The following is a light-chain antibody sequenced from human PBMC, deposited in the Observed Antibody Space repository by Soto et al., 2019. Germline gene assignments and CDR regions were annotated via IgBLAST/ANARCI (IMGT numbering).Light chain of an antibody. CDR1: QDISRF. CDR2: ETS. CDR3: LQHKTYPFS. J-gene: IGKJ2*01. V-gene: IGKV1-17*03. Sequence: DVQMAQSPSAMSASVGDRVTIACRASQDISRFVAWFQHKPGRAPERLIYETSNLQPGVPSRFSGSGSGTEFTLAIIGLQPEDFATYYCLQHKTYPFSFGLGTNLEIK.